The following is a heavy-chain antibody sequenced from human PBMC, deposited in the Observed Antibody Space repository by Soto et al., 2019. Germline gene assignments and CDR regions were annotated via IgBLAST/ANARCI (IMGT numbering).Heavy chain of an antibody. D-gene: IGHD1-26*01. J-gene: IGHJ6*02. CDR2: IGGYNGNT. CDR1: GYTFSHYG. Sequence: QAQLVQSGAEVKKPGASVKVSCKASGYTFSHYGVSWVRQAPGQRLEWMGWIGGYNGNTNYPQKFKDRVTMTTDTSTSTAYMELRSLSSDDTAVYYCGRQYSVGGGNNGMDVWGQGTTVTVSS. CDR3: GRQYSVGGGNNGMDV. V-gene: IGHV1-18*01.